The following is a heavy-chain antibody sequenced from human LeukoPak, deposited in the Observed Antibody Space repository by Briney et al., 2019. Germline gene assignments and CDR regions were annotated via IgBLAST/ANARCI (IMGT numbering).Heavy chain of an antibody. CDR1: GGTFSSYA. CDR3: ARASGPPGGWFDP. D-gene: IGHD3-10*01. CDR2: IIPILGIA. J-gene: IGHJ5*02. Sequence: SVKVSCKASGGTFSSYAISWVRQAPGQGLEWMGRIIPILGIANYAQKFQGRVTITADKSTSTAYMELSSLRSDDTAVYYCARASGPPGGWFDPWGQGTLVTVSS. V-gene: IGHV1-69*04.